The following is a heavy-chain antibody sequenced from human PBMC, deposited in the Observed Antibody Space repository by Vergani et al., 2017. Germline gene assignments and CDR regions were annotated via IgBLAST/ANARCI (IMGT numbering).Heavy chain of an antibody. CDR1: GFTLSNYD. CDR2: IQFNGSNQ. D-gene: IGHD3-16*01. V-gene: IGHV3-30*02. J-gene: IGHJ4*02. CDR3: AKHFRRWVIDY. Sequence: VQLLESGGGLVQPGGSLRLSCAASGFTLSNYDMQWIRQGPGKGLEFVAFIQFNGSNQYYADSVQGRFTLSRDFSKNTLYLQMNSLRTDDTATYYCAKHFRRWVIDYWGQGTQVIVSS.